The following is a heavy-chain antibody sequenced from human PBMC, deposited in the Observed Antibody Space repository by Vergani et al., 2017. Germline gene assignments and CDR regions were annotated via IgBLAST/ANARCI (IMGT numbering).Heavy chain of an antibody. Sequence: EVQLVESGGGLVQPGGSLRLSCSASGFTFSSYAMHWVRQAPGKGLEYVSAISSNGGSTYYADSVKCRFTISRDNSKNTLYLQMSSLRAEDTAVYYCVKVGTVTPRYWGQGTLVTVSS. CDR1: GFTFSSYA. CDR3: VKVGTVTPRY. J-gene: IGHJ4*02. V-gene: IGHV3-64D*06. D-gene: IGHD4-17*01. CDR2: ISSNGGST.